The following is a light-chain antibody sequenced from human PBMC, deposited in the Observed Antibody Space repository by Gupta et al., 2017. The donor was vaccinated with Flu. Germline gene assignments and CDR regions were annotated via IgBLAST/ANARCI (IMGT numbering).Light chain of an antibody. J-gene: IGLJ3*02. CDR2: ENN. CDR1: SSNIGKNY. Sequence: VTISCSGSSSNIGKNYVSWYQQFPGTAPKFLIYENNKRPSGIPDRFSGSKSGTSATLGITGLQTGDEADYYCGTWDSSLKAWVFGGGTKLTVL. CDR3: GTWDSSLKAWV. V-gene: IGLV1-51*02.